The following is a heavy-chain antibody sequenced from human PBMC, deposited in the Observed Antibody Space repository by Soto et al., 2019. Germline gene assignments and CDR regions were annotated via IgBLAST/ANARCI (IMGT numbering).Heavy chain of an antibody. J-gene: IGHJ6*02. D-gene: IGHD3-9*01. CDR2: ISAYNGNT. V-gene: IGHV1-18*01. CDR3: ARDYYDVFTGYYKSYYYYGMDV. Sequence: QVQLVQSGAEVKKPGASVKVSCKASGYTFTSYGISWVRQAPGQGLEWRGWISAYNGNTNYAQKLQGRATMTTATPTSTAYMELRTLRSDDTAVYYWARDYYDVFTGYYKSYYYYGMDVWGQGTTVTVSS. CDR1: GYTFTSYG.